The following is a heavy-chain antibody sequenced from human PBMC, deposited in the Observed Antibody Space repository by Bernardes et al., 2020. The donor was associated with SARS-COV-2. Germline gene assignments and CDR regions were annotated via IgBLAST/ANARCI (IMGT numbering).Heavy chain of an antibody. CDR3: ARGSNPTEHWFDP. D-gene: IGHD1-26*01. CDR2: INHGGTT. Sequence: SNTLQVICAFCGGSLSGYYWAWIRQRPGKGLEWIEEINHGGTTSYNPSLEGRVAISVDTSRNQFSLKLMSLTAADTAVYYCARGSNPTEHWFDPWGMGTLVTVSS. V-gene: IGHV4-34*01. J-gene: IGHJ5*02. CDR1: GGSLSGYY.